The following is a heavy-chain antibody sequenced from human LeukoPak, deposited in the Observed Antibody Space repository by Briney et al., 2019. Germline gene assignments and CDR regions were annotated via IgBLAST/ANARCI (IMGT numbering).Heavy chain of an antibody. CDR2: INHSGST. Sequence: PSETLSLTCAVYGGSFSGYYWSWIRQPPGKGLEWIGEINHSGSTNYNPSLKSRVTISVDTSKNQFSLKLSSVTAADTAVYYCARGRGAAAGKDYWGQGTLVTVSS. CDR1: GGSFSGYY. J-gene: IGHJ4*02. D-gene: IGHD6-13*01. V-gene: IGHV4-34*01. CDR3: ARGRGAAAGKDY.